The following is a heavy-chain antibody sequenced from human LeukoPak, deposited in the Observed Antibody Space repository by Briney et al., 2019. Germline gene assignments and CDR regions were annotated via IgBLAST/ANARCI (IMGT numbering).Heavy chain of an antibody. CDR1: GFTFSSYA. D-gene: IGHD3-10*01. Sequence: GGSLRLSCAASGFTFSSYAMSWVREAPGRGLEWVSAISGSGGSTYYADSVRGRFTISRDNSKNRLYMQMNSLRAEDTAVYYCAKNILRITMVRGGIDEFDYWGQGTLVTVSS. CDR2: ISGSGGST. V-gene: IGHV3-23*01. J-gene: IGHJ4*02. CDR3: AKNILRITMVRGGIDEFDY.